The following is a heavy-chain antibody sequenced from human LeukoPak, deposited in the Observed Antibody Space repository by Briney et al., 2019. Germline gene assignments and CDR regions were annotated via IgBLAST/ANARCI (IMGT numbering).Heavy chain of an antibody. CDR2: ISYDGTIR. V-gene: IGHV3-30*18. Sequence: GGSLRLSCAASGLTFSSYGMHWVRQAPGKGLEWVPVISYDGTIRNYADSVKGRFTISRDNSKNTLYLQMNSLTAEDTAQYYCAKGGCSSTTCYLANPWGQGTLVTVSS. D-gene: IGHD2-2*01. J-gene: IGHJ5*02. CDR3: AKGGCSSTTCYLANP. CDR1: GLTFSSYG.